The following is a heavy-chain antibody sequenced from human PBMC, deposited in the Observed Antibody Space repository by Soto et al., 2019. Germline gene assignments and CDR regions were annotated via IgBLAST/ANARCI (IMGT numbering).Heavy chain of an antibody. CDR2: IYYSGST. D-gene: IGHD3-10*01. CDR1: GGSISSGGYY. Sequence: PSETLSLTCTVSGGSISSGGYYWSWIRQHPGKGLEWIGYIYYSGSTYYNPSLKSRVTISVDTSKNQFSLKLSSVTAADTAVYYCARVVRVGSGSLIPNWFDPWGQGTLVTVSS. V-gene: IGHV4-31*03. J-gene: IGHJ5*02. CDR3: ARVVRVGSGSLIPNWFDP.